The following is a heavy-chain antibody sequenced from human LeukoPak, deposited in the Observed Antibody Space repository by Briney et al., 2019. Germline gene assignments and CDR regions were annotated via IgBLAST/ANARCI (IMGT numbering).Heavy chain of an antibody. D-gene: IGHD3-22*01. CDR1: GGSFSGYY. CDR2: INHSGST. J-gene: IGHJ4*02. CDR3: ARGYDSFFGY. V-gene: IGHV4-34*01. Sequence: SETLSLTCAVYGGSFSGYYWSWIRQPPGKGLGWIGEINHSGSTNYNPSLKSRVTISVDTSKNQFSLKLSSVTAADTAVYYCARGYDSFFGYWGQGTLVTVSS.